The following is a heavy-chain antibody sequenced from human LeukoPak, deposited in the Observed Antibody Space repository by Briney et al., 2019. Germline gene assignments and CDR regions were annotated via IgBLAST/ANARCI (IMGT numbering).Heavy chain of an antibody. J-gene: IGHJ6*03. D-gene: IGHD3-3*01. Sequence: PSETLSLTCTVSGYSISSGYFWGWIRQPPGKGLEWIGTIYNSGSTYYNASLESRVTISVDTSKNQFSLKLSSVTAADTAVYYCAREGGRRFFYYYYMDVWGKGTTVTVSS. CDR1: GYSISSGYF. CDR3: AREGGRRFFYYYYMDV. CDR2: IYNSGST. V-gene: IGHV4-38-2*02.